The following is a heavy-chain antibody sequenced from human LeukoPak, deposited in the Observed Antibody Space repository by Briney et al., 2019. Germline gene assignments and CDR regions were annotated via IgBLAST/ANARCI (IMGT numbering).Heavy chain of an antibody. V-gene: IGHV1-69*13. CDR2: IIPIFGTA. CDR1: GGTFSSYA. J-gene: IGHJ6*03. CDR3: ARESGSKYQLLCVHYYYYMDV. D-gene: IGHD2-2*01. Sequence: ASVKVSCKASGGTFSSYAISWVRQAPGQGLEWMGGIIPIFGTANYAQKFQGRVTITADESTSTAYMELSSLRSEDTAVYYCARESGSKYQLLCVHYYYYMDVWGKWTTATVSS.